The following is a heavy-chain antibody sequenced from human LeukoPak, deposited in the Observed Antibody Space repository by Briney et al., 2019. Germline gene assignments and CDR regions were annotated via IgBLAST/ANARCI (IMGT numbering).Heavy chain of an antibody. J-gene: IGHJ4*02. CDR3: VFRDSSLDY. V-gene: IGHV1-69*13. CDR2: IIPIFGTA. D-gene: IGHD6-6*01. CDR1: GYTLTELS. Sequence: ASVKVSCKVSGYTLTELSMHWVRQAPGKGLEWMGGIIPIFGTANYAQKFQGRVTITADESTSTAYMELSSLRSEDTAVYYCVFRDSSLDYWGQGTLVTVSS.